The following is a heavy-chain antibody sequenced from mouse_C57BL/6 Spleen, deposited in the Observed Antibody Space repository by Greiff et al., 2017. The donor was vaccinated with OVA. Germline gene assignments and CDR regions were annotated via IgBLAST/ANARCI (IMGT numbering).Heavy chain of an antibody. J-gene: IGHJ3*01. CDR1: GFTFSDYG. Sequence: EVMLVESGGGLVKPGGSLKLSCAASGFTFSDYGMHWVRQAPEKGLEWVAYISSGSSTIYYADTVKGRFTISRDNAKNTLFLQMTSLRSEDTAMYYCARGLGPWFAYWGQGTLVTVSA. CDR2: ISSGSSTI. CDR3: ARGLGPWFAY. V-gene: IGHV5-17*01. D-gene: IGHD3-3*01.